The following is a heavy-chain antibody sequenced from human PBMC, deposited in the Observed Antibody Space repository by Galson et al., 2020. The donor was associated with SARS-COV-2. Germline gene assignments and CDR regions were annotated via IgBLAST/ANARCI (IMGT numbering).Heavy chain of an antibody. CDR2: IYYSGST. J-gene: IGHJ4*02. Sequence: SETLSLTCTVSGGSISSSSYYWGWIRQPPGKGLEWIGSIYYSGSTYYNPSLKSRVTISVDTSKNQFSLKLSSVTAADTAVYYCASLPPGGSSWYGIFDYWGQGTLVTVSS. CDR3: ASLPPGGSSWYGIFDY. V-gene: IGHV4-39*01. D-gene: IGHD6-13*01. CDR1: GGSISSSSYY.